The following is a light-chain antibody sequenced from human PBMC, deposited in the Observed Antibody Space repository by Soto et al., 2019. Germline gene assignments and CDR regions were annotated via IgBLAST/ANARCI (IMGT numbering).Light chain of an antibody. CDR1: SSNIGNRF. CDR2: ENH. Sequence: QSVLTQPPSVSAAPGQTVTISCSGSSSNIGNRFVSWYQQLPGTAPTLLIYENHKRPSGIPDRFSASKSGTSATLGITGLQTGDEADYYCGTWDNSLSAGVFGGGTKVTVL. J-gene: IGLJ3*02. V-gene: IGLV1-51*02. CDR3: GTWDNSLSAGV.